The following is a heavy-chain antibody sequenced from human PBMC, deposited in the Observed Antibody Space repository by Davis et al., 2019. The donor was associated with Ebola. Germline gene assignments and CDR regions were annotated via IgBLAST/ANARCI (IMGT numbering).Heavy chain of an antibody. J-gene: IGHJ6*02. CDR2: INHSGST. V-gene: IGHV4-39*07. D-gene: IGHD2-2*01. Sequence: SEPLSLTCTVSGDSISSSSYSWGWIRQPPVKGLEWIGEINHSGSTNYNPSLKSRVTISVDTSKNQFSLKLSSVTAADTAVYYCARTRRIVVVPAAHYYYYYGMDVWGQGTTVTVSS. CDR1: GDSISSSSYS. CDR3: ARTRRIVVVPAAHYYYYYGMDV.